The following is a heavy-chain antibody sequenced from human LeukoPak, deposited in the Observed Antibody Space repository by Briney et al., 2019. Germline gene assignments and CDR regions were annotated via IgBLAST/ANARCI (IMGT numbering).Heavy chain of an antibody. CDR3: AKGSAWSAFYI. Sequence: GSSVKVSCKASGGTFSSYAISGVRPAPGQGVEWMGGIIPIFGTANLAQKFQGRVKITTEQSKSPAYMELSSLRSEDKAVYYCAKGSAWSAFYIWGKETMDSVSS. CDR1: GGTFSSYA. J-gene: IGHJ3*02. CDR2: IIPIFGTA. V-gene: IGHV1-69*05. D-gene: IGHD3-3*01.